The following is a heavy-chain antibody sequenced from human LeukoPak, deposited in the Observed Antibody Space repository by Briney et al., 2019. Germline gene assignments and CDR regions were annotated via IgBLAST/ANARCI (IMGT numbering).Heavy chain of an antibody. J-gene: IGHJ5*02. CDR3: ARDDVAWNDVHWFDP. D-gene: IGHD1-1*01. CDR1: GFTFTNYW. Sequence: PGESLRLSCAASGFTFTNYWMNWVRQAPGKGLEWVAHIKQDGSQIYYVDSVKGRFTIYRDNAKSSLYLQMSSLRVEDTAVYYCARDDVAWNDVHWFDPWGQGTLVTVSS. CDR2: IKQDGSQI. V-gene: IGHV3-7*01.